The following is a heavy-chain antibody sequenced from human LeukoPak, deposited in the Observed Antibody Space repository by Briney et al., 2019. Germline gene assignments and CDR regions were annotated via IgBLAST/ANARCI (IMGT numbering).Heavy chain of an antibody. V-gene: IGHV4-59*01. D-gene: IGHD4-17*01. CDR1: GGSISSYY. CDR2: IYYSGST. CDR3: ARFDYGDNAFDI. J-gene: IGHJ3*02. Sequence: PSETLSLTCTVSGGSISSYYWSWIRQPPGKGLEWIGYIYYSGSTNYNPSLKSRVTISVDTSKNQFSLKLSSVTAADTAVYYCARFDYGDNAFDIWGQGTMVTVSS.